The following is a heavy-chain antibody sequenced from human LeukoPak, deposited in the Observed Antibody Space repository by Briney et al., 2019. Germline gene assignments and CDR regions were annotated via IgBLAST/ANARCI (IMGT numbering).Heavy chain of an antibody. CDR2: INPKNGGS. CDR1: GYTFTSYG. CDR3: ARASFWESPINWFAP. V-gene: IGHV1-2*02. Sequence: ASVKVSCKASGYTFTSYGISWVRQAPGQGLEWVGWINPKNGGSNYAQKFQGRVTMTRDRSISTAYMELSRLTSDDTAVYYCARASFWESPINWFAPWGQGTLVTVSS. D-gene: IGHD3-16*01. J-gene: IGHJ5*02.